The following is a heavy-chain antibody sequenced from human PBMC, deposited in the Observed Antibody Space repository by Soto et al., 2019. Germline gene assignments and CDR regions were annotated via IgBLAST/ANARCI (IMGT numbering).Heavy chain of an antibody. V-gene: IGHV3-33*01. CDR2: IWYDGSNK. CDR1: GFTFSSYG. J-gene: IGHJ4*02. Sequence: QVQLVESGGGVVQPGRSLRLSCAASGFTFSSYGMHWVRQAPGKGLEWVAVIWYDGSNKYYADSVKGRFTISRDNSKNTLYLQMNSLRAEDTAVYYCARDGGGLTGTEGPFDYWGQGTLVTVSS. D-gene: IGHD1-20*01. CDR3: ARDGGGLTGTEGPFDY.